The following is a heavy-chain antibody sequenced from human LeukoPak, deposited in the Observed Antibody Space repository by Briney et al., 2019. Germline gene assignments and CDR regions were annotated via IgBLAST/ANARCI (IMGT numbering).Heavy chain of an antibody. CDR2: ISTSGTTI. V-gene: IGHV3-48*03. D-gene: IGHD2-15*01. J-gene: IGHJ4*02. CDR1: GFTFSSFE. CDR3: ARDLLGQGSAA. Sequence: GGSLRLSCAGSGFTFSSFEMNWLRQAPGKGLEWVSFISTSGTTIYYADSVKGRFTISRDNAKNSLYLQMNSLRAEDTAVYYCARDLLGQGSAAWGQGTLVTVSS.